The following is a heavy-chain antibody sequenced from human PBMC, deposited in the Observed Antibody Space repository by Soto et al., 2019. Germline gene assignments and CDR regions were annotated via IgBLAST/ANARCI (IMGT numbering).Heavy chain of an antibody. J-gene: IGHJ3*02. Sequence: ESLKISCQGSGYSFTNHWLGWVRQMPGKGLEWMGIIYPGDSDTRYSPSFQGQVTISADKSISTAYLQWSSLKASDTAVYYCATQRDGSGSGAFDIWGQGTMVTVSS. V-gene: IGHV5-51*01. CDR2: IYPGDSDT. CDR1: GYSFTNHW. CDR3: ATQRDGSGSGAFDI. D-gene: IGHD3-10*01.